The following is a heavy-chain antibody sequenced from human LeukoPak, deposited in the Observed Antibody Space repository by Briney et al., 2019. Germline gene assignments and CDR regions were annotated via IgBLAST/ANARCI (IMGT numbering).Heavy chain of an antibody. CDR1: GFPFSDDW. CDR3: TTVTMVRDYDY. J-gene: IGHJ4*02. CDR2: IKKKGDGGTT. D-gene: IGHD3-10*01. Sequence: PGGSLRLSYAASGFPFSDDWMSWVRQAPGKGLEWVGRIKKKGDGGTTDYAAPVKGRFTISRDDSKNMLYLEMSNLKIEDTAVYYCTTVTMVRDYDYWGQGTLVTVSS. V-gene: IGHV3-15*01.